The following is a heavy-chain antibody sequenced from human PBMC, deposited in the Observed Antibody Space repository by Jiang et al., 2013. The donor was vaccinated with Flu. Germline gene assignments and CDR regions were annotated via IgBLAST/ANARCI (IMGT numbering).Heavy chain of an antibody. D-gene: IGHD2-2*01. V-gene: IGHV3-15*01. CDR2: GTT. Sequence: GTTDYAAPVKGRFTISRDDSKNTLYLQMNSLKTEDTAVYYCTTGPYCSSTSCNGTNFDYWGQGTLVTVSS. J-gene: IGHJ4*02. CDR3: TTGPYCSSTSCNGTNFDY.